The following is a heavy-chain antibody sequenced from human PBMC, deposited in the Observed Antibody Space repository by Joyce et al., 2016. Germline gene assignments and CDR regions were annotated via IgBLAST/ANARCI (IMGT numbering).Heavy chain of an antibody. D-gene: IGHD3-22*01. CDR1: GFTFTRYW. CDR3: AREPDYYDNSNYYLGIFDI. Sequence: EVQLVESGGGLVQPGGSLRLSCAASGFTFTRYWMSWVRQAAGKGLEWVANIKQDGSEKYYVDSVEGRFTISRDNANHSLYLQMNSLRADDRAVYYCAREPDYYDNSNYYLGIFDIWGQGTMVTVSS. CDR2: IKQDGSEK. J-gene: IGHJ3*02. V-gene: IGHV3-7*01.